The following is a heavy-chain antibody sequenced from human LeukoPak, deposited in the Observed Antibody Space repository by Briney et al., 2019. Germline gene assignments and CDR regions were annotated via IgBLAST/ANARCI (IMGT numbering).Heavy chain of an antibody. Sequence: SETLSLTCTVSGGSISSSSYYWSWIRQSPGKGLEWIGEINHSGNSNYNPSLKSRVTISVDTSKDQLSLKLSSVTAADTAMYYCARVIAIDDSGGFYYYYGMDVWGQGTTVTVSS. CDR3: ARVIAIDDSGGFYYYYGMDV. D-gene: IGHD3-22*01. V-gene: IGHV4-39*07. CDR2: INHSGNS. J-gene: IGHJ6*02. CDR1: GGSISSSSYY.